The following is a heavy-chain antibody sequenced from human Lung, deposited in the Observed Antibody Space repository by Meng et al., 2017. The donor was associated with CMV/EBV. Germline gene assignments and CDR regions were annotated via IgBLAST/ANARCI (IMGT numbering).Heavy chain of an antibody. CDR1: GGSISHYC. CDR2: IYYNRGT. Sequence: LXCPVSGGSISHYCWNWIRQPPGKGLEWIGYIYYNRGTNYNPSLKGRVTISLETSKNQFSLKLSSVTAADTAVYYCARGHYGDSSDYFDFWGRGTPVTVS. D-gene: IGHD4/OR15-4a*01. V-gene: IGHV4-59*01. CDR3: ARGHYGDSSDYFDF. J-gene: IGHJ4*02.